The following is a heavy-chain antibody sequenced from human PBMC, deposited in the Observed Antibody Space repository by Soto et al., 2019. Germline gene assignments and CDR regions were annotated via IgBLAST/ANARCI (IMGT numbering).Heavy chain of an antibody. V-gene: IGHV3-21*06. D-gene: IGHD2-21*01. J-gene: IGHJ1*01. CDR1: GFTFSSYS. Sequence: EVQLVESGGGLVKPGGSLRLSCAASGFTFSSYSMNWVRQAPGKGLEWVSSISSSSSYIYYAGSVKGRFNSSRDNAKNNRCLQHNRLRYQDADVYYCAGVLLPYDCGGNPSWGQGTLVTVSS. CDR3: AGVLLPYDCGGNPS. CDR2: ISSSSSYI.